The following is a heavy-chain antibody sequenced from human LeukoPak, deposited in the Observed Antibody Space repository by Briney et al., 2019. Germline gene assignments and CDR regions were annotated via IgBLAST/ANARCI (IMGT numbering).Heavy chain of an antibody. Sequence: PSETLSLTCTVSGGSISSGSYYWSWIRQPAGKGLEWIGRIYTSGSTNYNPSLKSRVTISVDTSKNQFSVKLSSVTAADTAVYYCARDQRSGDSSGYYYGHDAFDIWGQGTMVTVSS. J-gene: IGHJ3*02. CDR3: ARDQRSGDSSGYYYGHDAFDI. D-gene: IGHD3-22*01. CDR2: IYTSGST. V-gene: IGHV4-61*02. CDR1: GGSISSGSYY.